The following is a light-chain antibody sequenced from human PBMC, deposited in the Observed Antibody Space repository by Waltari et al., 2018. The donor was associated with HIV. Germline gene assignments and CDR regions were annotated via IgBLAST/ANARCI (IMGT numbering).Light chain of an antibody. CDR2: NNS. CDR1: SSNLGYNT. V-gene: IGLV1-44*01. J-gene: IGLJ2*01. Sequence: QSVLTQPPSASGTPGQRVTISCSGSSSNLGYNTVNGYQQLPGTAPKLLIYNNSQRPSGVPDRFSGSKSGTAASLAISGLQSEDEADYYCAAWDDSLNGVFGGGTKLTVL. CDR3: AAWDDSLNGV.